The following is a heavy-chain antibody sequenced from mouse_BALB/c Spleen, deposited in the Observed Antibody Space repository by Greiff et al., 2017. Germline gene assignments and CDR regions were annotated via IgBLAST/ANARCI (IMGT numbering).Heavy chain of an antibody. V-gene: IGHV5-17*02. D-gene: IGHD4-1*01. CDR1: GFTFSSFG. CDR3: ARTGTRYAMDY. CDR2: ISSGSSTI. Sequence: EVMLVESGGGLVQPGGSRKLSCAASGFTFSSFGMHWVRQAPEKGLEWVAYISSGSSTIYYADTVKGRFTISRDNPKNTLFLQMTSLRSEDTAMYYCARTGTRYAMDYWGQGTTLTVSS. J-gene: IGHJ2*01.